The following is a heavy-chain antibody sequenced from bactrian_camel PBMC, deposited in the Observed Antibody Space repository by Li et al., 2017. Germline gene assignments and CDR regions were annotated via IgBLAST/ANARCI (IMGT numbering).Heavy chain of an antibody. CDR1: GTTHTRSC. Sequence: VQLVESGGGSVQAGGSLRISCIVTGTTHTRSCMGWFRQAPGQERVKVASIERNGRTTYADSVKGRFTISRDNAKNTINLELNSLKTEDTAMYYCTRDRGLAVPAGSFLVTGARGPRSPSP. J-gene: IGHJ6*01. CDR3: TRDRGLAVPAGSFLVT. D-gene: IGHD6*01. V-gene: IGHV3S53*01. CDR2: IERNGRT.